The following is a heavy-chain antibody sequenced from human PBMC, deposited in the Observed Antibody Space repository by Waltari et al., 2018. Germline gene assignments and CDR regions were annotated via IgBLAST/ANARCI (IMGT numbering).Heavy chain of an antibody. CDR3: ARDDLDGLPDYFDF. Sequence: QGQLVESGGGVVRPGRSLRLSFAASGFPFSTYTLHWVRHAPGKGLEWVAVTSNDERHKYYADSVKGRFTISKDNYKNTLYLQMNSLSTEDTAMYYCARDDLDGLPDYFDFWGQGTLVTVSS. CDR2: TSNDERHK. D-gene: IGHD1-1*01. J-gene: IGHJ4*02. CDR1: GFPFSTYT. V-gene: IGHV3-30*01.